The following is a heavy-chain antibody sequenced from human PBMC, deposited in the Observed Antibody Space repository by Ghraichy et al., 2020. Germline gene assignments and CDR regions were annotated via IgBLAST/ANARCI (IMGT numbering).Heavy chain of an antibody. Sequence: SETLSLTCTVSGGSISSSSYYWGWIRQPPGKGLEWIGSIYYSGSTYYNPSLKSRVTISVDTSKNQFSLKLSSVTAADTAVYYCARQYRGWYFDYWGQGTLVTVSS. CDR3: ARQYRGWYFDY. J-gene: IGHJ4*02. V-gene: IGHV4-39*01. D-gene: IGHD3-10*01. CDR2: IYYSGST. CDR1: GGSISSSSYY.